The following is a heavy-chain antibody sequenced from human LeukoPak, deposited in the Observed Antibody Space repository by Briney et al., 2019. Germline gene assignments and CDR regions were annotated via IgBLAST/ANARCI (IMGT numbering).Heavy chain of an antibody. CDR3: VRVVVVAAACYFDY. CDR2: IYYTGST. D-gene: IGHD2-15*01. CDR1: GGSISGYY. J-gene: IGHJ4*02. Sequence: SETLSLTCTVSGGSISGYYWSWIRQPPGKGLEWIGYIYYTGSTNYNPSLKSRVTISVDTSKNHFSLKLSSVTAADTAVYYCVRVVVVAAACYFDYWGQGTLVTVSS. V-gene: IGHV4-59*01.